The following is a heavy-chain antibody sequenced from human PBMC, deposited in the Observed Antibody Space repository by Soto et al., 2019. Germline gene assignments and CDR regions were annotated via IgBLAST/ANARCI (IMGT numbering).Heavy chain of an antibody. D-gene: IGHD5-12*01. Sequence: SETLSLTCTVSGGSISSYYWSWIRQPPGKGLEWIGYIYYSGSTNYNPSLKSRVAISVDTSKSQFSLNLSFVTAADTAVYYCVRRAQWIIRAYWGQGSLVTVSS. CDR1: GGSISSYY. V-gene: IGHV4-59*08. J-gene: IGHJ4*02. CDR2: IYYSGST. CDR3: VRRAQWIIRAY.